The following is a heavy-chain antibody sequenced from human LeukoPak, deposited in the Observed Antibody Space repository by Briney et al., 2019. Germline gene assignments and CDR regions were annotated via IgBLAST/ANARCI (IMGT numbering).Heavy chain of an antibody. Sequence: GGSLRLSCAAAGFTVSSNYMSWVRQAPGKGLEWVSVIYSGGSTYYADSVKGRFTISRDNSKNTLYLQMNSLRPEDTAVYYCASSPRFGEFNYWGQGTLVTVSS. CDR2: IYSGGST. D-gene: IGHD3-10*02. J-gene: IGHJ4*02. CDR3: ASSPRFGEFNY. V-gene: IGHV3-66*02. CDR1: GFTVSSNY.